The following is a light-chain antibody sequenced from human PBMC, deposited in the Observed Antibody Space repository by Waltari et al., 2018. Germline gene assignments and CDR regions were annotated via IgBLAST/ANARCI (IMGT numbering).Light chain of an antibody. CDR2: KGN. J-gene: IGLJ3*02. V-gene: IGLV8-61*01. CDR3: LLYMGSGIWV. Sequence: QTVVTQESSLSVSPGGTVTLTCALSSGSVSSTSYASWYQQSPGQTPRTLVYKGNIRSSGVPERFSGSILGNKAVLTITGAQADDESDYYCLLYMGSGIWVFGGGTKLTVL. CDR1: SGSVSSTSY.